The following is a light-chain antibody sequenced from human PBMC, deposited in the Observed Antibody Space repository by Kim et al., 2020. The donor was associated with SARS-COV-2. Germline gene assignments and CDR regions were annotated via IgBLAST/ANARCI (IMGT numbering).Light chain of an antibody. CDR2: GNS. CDR3: QSYDSSLSGYV. J-gene: IGLJ1*01. CDR1: RSNIGAGYD. Sequence: QRVTISCTGSRSNIGAGYDVHWYQQLPGAAPKVLIYGNSNRPSGVPDRFSGSRSGTSASLAITVLQAEDEADYYCQSYDSSLSGYVFGTGTKVTVL. V-gene: IGLV1-40*01.